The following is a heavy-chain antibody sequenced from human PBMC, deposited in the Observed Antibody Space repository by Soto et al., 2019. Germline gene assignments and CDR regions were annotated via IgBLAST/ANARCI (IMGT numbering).Heavy chain of an antibody. J-gene: IGHJ6*02. CDR2: IYYSGST. Sequence: QVQLQESGPGLVKPSQTLSLTCTVSGGSISSGDYYWSWIRQPPGTDLELIGSIYYSGSTYYNPALKSRVTISLDTSNNLFSLKLSSVTAADTAVYYCARSNIVVVVAASPESYGMDVWCQGTTVTVS. CDR1: GGSISSGDYY. CDR3: ARSNIVVVVAASPESYGMDV. D-gene: IGHD2-15*01. V-gene: IGHV4-30-4*01.